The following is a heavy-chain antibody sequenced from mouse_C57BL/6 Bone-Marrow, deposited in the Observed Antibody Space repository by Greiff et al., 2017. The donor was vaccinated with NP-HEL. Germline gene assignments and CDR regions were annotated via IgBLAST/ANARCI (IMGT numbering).Heavy chain of an antibody. V-gene: IGHV1-55*01. CDR2: IYPGSGST. CDR1: GYTFTSYW. D-gene: IGHD2-2*01. J-gene: IGHJ4*01. Sequence: QVQLQQPGAELVKPGASVKMSCKASGYTFTSYWITWVKQRPGQGLEWIGDIYPGSGSTTYNEKFKSTATLTVDTSSSTAYMQLSSLTSEDSAVYYCTKEYGYDSPPYAMDYWGQGTSVTVSS. CDR3: TKEYGYDSPPYAMDY.